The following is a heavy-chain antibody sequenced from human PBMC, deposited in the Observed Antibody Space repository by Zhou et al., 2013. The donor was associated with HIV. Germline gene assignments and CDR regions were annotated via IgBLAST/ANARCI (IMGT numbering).Heavy chain of an antibody. CDR3: XRARYCHGGSCYSGSIDY. Sequence: QVQLVQSGAEVKKPGASVKVSCKASGYTFTGYGISWVRQAPGQGLEWMGWITPYNGDTNYAQKIQGRVTMTTDTSTSTAYMELRSLRSDDTALYYCXRARYCHGGSCYSGSIDYWGQGTLVTVSS. CDR1: GYTFTGYG. V-gene: IGHV1-18*01. J-gene: IGHJ4*02. D-gene: IGHD2-15*01. CDR2: ITPYNGDT.